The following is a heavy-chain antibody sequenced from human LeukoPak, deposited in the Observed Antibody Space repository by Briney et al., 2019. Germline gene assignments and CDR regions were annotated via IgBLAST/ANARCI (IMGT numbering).Heavy chain of an antibody. J-gene: IGHJ4*02. CDR2: TFSGGTT. V-gene: IGHV3-66*01. CDR1: GFTFRNAW. CDR3: ARNLATKNYFDF. Sequence: PGGSLRLSCAASGFTFRNAWMSWVRQAPGQGLEWVSVTFSGGTTYYADSVKGRFIISRDTSKNTLYLQLSSLRVEDTAVYYCARNLATKNYFDFWGLGTLVTVSS.